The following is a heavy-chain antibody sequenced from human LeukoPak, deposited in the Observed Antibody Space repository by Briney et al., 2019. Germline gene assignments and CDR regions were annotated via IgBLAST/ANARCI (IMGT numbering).Heavy chain of an antibody. CDR2: ISSSSSYI. D-gene: IGHD5-18*01. CDR3: ASFLLGFGDTAMVTRDY. J-gene: IGHJ4*02. V-gene: IGHV3-21*01. Sequence: PGGSLRLSCAASGFTFSSYSMNWVRQAPGKGLEWDSSISSSSSYIYYANSVKGRFTISRDNAKNSPYLQMNSLRAEDTAVYYCASFLLGFGDTAMVTRDYWGQGTLVTVSS. CDR1: GFTFSSYS.